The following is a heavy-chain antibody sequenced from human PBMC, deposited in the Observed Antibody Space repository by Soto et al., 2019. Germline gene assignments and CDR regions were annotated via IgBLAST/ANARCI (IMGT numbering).Heavy chain of an antibody. J-gene: IGHJ4*02. CDR1: GFTFSTYA. D-gene: IGHD4-17*01. CDR3: ANYSFSNYGIWFSY. CDR2: ISGSGGST. Sequence: PGGSLRLSCAASGFTFSTYAMSWVRQAPGKGLEWVSAISGSGGSTYYADSVKGRFTISRDNSKNTLYLQMNSLRAEDTAVYYFANYSFSNYGIWFSYWGRGSLVTVS. V-gene: IGHV3-23*01.